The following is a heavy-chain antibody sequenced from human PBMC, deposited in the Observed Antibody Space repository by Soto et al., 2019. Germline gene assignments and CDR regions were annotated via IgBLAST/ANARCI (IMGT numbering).Heavy chain of an antibody. CDR2: MSYDGTKE. J-gene: IGHJ4*02. V-gene: IGHV3-30*18. D-gene: IGHD6-13*01. CDR1: GFTFSTYV. Sequence: GGSLRLSCAASGFTFSTYVMHWVRQAPGKGLEWVAAMSYDGTKEYYVDSVKGRFTISRDNSRNTLFLQLNSLRDEDTAVYYCAKQYGSTWIDHWGQGTMITVSS. CDR3: AKQYGSTWIDH.